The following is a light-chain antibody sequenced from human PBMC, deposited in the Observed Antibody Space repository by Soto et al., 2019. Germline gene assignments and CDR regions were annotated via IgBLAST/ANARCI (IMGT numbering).Light chain of an antibody. CDR3: QQRSNSPPFT. V-gene: IGKV3-11*01. Sequence: EIVLTQSPATLSLSPGERVTLSCRASQTISSSLAWYQQKPGQTPRLLIYDASSRAPGIPARFSGSGSGTDCTLTITSLEPEDVAVYFCQQRSNSPPFTFGPGTKLNLK. J-gene: IGKJ3*01. CDR2: DAS. CDR1: QTISSS.